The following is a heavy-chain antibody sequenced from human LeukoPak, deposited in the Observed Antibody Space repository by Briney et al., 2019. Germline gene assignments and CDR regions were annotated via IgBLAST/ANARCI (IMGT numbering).Heavy chain of an antibody. CDR2: TYYTGST. CDR1: GGSISSRSYY. CDR3: ARLGAAPGPPHYFYYGMDV. J-gene: IGHJ6*02. V-gene: IGHV4-39*01. D-gene: IGHD6-13*01. Sequence: SETPSLTCSVSGGSISSRSYYWGWVRQPPGKGLEWIGSTYYTGSTYYNPSLRSRVSISGDTSKNQVSLKANSVTAADTAVYYCARLGAAPGPPHYFYYGMDVWGQGTTVTVS.